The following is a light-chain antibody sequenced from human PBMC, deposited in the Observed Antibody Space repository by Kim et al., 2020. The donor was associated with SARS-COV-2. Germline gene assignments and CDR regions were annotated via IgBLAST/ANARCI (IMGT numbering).Light chain of an antibody. J-gene: IGLJ2*01. CDR3: QVWDSSSDHVV. Sequence: PGKRARITCGGNNIGSKSVHWYQQKPGQAPVLVIYYDSDRPSGIPERFSGSNSGNTATLTISRVEAGDEADYYCQVWDSSSDHVVFGGGTQLTVL. CDR1: NIGSKS. CDR2: YDS. V-gene: IGLV3-21*04.